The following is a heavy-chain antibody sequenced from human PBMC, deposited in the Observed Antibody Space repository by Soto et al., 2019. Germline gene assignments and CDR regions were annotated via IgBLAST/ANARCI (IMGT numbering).Heavy chain of an antibody. CDR1: GYTFTSYD. D-gene: IGHD3-10*01. CDR2: MNPNSGNT. V-gene: IGHV1-8*01. Sequence: ASVKVSCKASGYTFTSYDINWVRQATGQGLEWMGWMNPNSGNTGYAQKFQGRVTMTRNTSISTAYMELSSLRSEDTAVYYCAKACRRVKALLYYYYMDIWGKGTTVTVSS. CDR3: AKACRRVKALLYYYYMDI. J-gene: IGHJ6*03.